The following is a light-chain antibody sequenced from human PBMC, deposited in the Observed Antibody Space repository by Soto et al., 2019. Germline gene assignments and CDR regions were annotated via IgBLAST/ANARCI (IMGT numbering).Light chain of an antibody. CDR3: AAWDDSLSGPHYV. CDR1: SSNIGSNY. Sequence: QSALSQPPSESGNPGQWVTISCSGSSSNIGSNYVYWYQQLPGTAPKLLIYRNNQRPSGVPDRFSGSKSGTSASLAISGLRSEDEADYYCAAWDDSLSGPHYVFGTGTKVTVL. J-gene: IGLJ1*01. CDR2: RNN. V-gene: IGLV1-47*01.